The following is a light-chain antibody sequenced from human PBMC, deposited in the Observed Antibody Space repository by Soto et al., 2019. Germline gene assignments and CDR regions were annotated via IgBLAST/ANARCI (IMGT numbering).Light chain of an antibody. CDR2: EVT. J-gene: IGLJ3*02. Sequence: QSVLTQPASVSGSPGQSITISCTGTSSDVGSYNYVSWYQQHPGTSPKLLIYEVTNRPSGVSNRFSGSKSGNTASLIISGLQAEDEADYYCSSYTARSTWVFGGGTQLTVL. V-gene: IGLV2-14*01. CDR3: SSYTARSTWV. CDR1: SSDVGSYNY.